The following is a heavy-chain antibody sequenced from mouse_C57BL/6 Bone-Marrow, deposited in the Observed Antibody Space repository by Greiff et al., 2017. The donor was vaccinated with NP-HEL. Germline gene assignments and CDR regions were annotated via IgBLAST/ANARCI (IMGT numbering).Heavy chain of an antibody. V-gene: IGHV5-16*01. Sequence: EVQVVESEGGLVQPGSSMKLSCTASGFTFSDYYMAWVRQVPEKGLEWVANINYDGSSTYYLDSLKSRFIISRDNAKNILYLQMSSLKSEDTATYYCARDDYDGSSYVSYWYFDVWGTGTTVTVSS. CDR3: ARDDYDGSSYVSYWYFDV. J-gene: IGHJ1*03. CDR2: INYDGSST. D-gene: IGHD1-1*01. CDR1: GFTFSDYY.